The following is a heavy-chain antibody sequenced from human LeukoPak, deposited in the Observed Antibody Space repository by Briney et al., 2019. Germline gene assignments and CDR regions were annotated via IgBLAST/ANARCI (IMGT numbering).Heavy chain of an antibody. CDR2: IYYSGST. Sequence: PSDTLSLTCTVSGGSISNYYASWIRQAPGKGLEWVGSIYYSGSTNYNPSLKSRVSISVETSKNQFSLKLSSVTAADTAVYYCARHDAGKWLPYFDYWGRGTLVTVSS. CDR3: ARHDAGKWLPYFDY. CDR1: GGSISNYY. V-gene: IGHV4-59*08. D-gene: IGHD6-19*01. J-gene: IGHJ4*02.